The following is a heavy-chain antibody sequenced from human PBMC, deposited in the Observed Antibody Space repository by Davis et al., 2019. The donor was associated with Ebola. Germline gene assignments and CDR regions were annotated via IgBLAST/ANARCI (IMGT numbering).Heavy chain of an antibody. J-gene: IGHJ3*01. V-gene: IGHV3-30*18. D-gene: IGHD1-26*01. Sequence: GESLKISCAASGFIFSSYDMHWVRQAPGKGLEWVAVISYDGSNKYAASVKGRFTISRDNSRNTLYLQMNGLRVEDTAIYYCAKDTSNIWFDVWGQGTMVTVSS. CDR3: AKDTSNIWFDV. CDR1: GFIFSSYD. CDR2: ISYDGSNK.